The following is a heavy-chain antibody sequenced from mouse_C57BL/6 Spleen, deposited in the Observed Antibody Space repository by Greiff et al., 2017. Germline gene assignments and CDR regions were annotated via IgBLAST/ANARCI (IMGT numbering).Heavy chain of an antibody. D-gene: IGHD2-5*01. V-gene: IGHV1-59*01. CDR3: ARGYSNYYEY. CDR1: GYTFTSYW. Sequence: VQLQQPGAELVRPGTSVKLSCKASGYTFTSYWMHWVKQRPGQGLEWIGVIDPSDSYTNYNQKFKGKATLTVDTSSSTAYMQLSSLTSEDSAVYYCARGYSNYYEYWGQGTTLTVSS. CDR2: IDPSDSYT. J-gene: IGHJ2*01.